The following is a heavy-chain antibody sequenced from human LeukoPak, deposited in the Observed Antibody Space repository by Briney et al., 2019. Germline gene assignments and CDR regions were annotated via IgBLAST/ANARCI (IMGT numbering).Heavy chain of an antibody. D-gene: IGHD5-12*01. Sequence: ASVKVSCKASGGTFSSYTISWVRQAPGQGLEWMGRIIPILGIANYAQKFQGRVTITADKSTSTAYMELSSLRSEDTAVYYCARETPGGYDSFVYYYYMDVWGKGTTVTASS. V-gene: IGHV1-69*04. J-gene: IGHJ6*03. CDR1: GGTFSSYT. CDR2: IIPILGIA. CDR3: ARETPGGYDSFVYYYYMDV.